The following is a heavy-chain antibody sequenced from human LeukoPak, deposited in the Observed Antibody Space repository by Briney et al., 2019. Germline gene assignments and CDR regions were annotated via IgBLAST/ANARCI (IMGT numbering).Heavy chain of an antibody. J-gene: IGHJ4*02. CDR1: GYTLTSNY. CDR2: IYPRDGST. CDR3: ARDQEGFDY. V-gene: IGHV1-46*01. Sequence: ASVKVSCKASGYTLTSNYIHWVRQAPGQGLEWMGMIYPRDGSTSYAQKFQGRVTMTRDTSTSTVHMELSGLRSEDTAVYYCARDQEGFDYWGQGTLVTVSS.